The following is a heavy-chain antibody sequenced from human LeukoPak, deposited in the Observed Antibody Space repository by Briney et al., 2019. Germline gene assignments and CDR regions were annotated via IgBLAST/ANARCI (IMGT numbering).Heavy chain of an antibody. V-gene: IGHV3-23*01. J-gene: IGHJ3*02. CDR1: GFTFSSYD. D-gene: IGHD3-9*01. CDR3: AKALLNNYDILTGYYFDIAGAFDI. CDR2: IRPSGDNT. Sequence: GGSLRLSCAASGFTFSSYDVTWVRQAPGRGLEWVSSIRPSGDNTYYGDSVKGRFTISRDNSKNTLYLQMNSLRAEDTAVYYCAKALLNNYDILTGYYFDIAGAFDIWGQGTMVTVSS.